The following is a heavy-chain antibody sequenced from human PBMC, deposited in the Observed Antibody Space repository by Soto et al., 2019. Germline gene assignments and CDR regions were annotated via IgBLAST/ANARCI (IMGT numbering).Heavy chain of an antibody. J-gene: IGHJ6*03. CDR2: ISSNGGST. Sequence: GGSLRLSCAASGFTFSSYAMHWVRQAPGKGLEYVSAISSNGGSTYYANSVKGRFTISRDNSKNTLYLQMGSLRAEDMAVYYCARGSSLPVAIDFIDYYYYMDVWGKGTTVTVSS. V-gene: IGHV3-64*01. D-gene: IGHD2-2*01. CDR3: ARGSSLPVAIDFIDYYYYMDV. CDR1: GFTFSSYA.